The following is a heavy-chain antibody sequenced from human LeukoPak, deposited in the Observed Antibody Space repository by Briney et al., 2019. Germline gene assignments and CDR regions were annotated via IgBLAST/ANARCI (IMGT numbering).Heavy chain of an antibody. CDR1: GGSFSGYY. Sequence: SETLSLTCAVYGGSFSGYYWSWIRQPPGKGLEWIGEINHSGSTNYNPSLKSRVTISVDTSKNQFSLKLSSVTAADTAVYYCARGFLGGGYYYGSGSYYNVFPYYYYYYMDVWGKGTTVTVSS. D-gene: IGHD3-10*01. CDR3: ARGFLGGGYYYGSGSYYNVFPYYYYYYMDV. V-gene: IGHV4-34*01. CDR2: INHSGST. J-gene: IGHJ6*03.